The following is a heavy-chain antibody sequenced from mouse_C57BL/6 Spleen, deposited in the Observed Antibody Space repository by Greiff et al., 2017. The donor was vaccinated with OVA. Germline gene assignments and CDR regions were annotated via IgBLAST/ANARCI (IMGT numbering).Heavy chain of an antibody. D-gene: IGHD1-2*01. J-gene: IGHJ2*01. V-gene: IGHV1-52*01. Sequence: QVQLQQSGAELVRPGSSVKLSCKASGYTFTSYWMHWVKQRPIQGLEWIGNIDPSDSETHYNQKFKDKATLTVDKSSSTAYMQLSSLTSEDSAVYYCARDYGGIDYWGQGTTLTVSS. CDR3: ARDYGGIDY. CDR2: IDPSDSET. CDR1: GYTFTSYW.